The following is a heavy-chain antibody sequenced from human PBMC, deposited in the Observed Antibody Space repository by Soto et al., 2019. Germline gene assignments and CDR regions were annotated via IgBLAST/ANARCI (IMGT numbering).Heavy chain of an antibody. CDR3: ARDRPADY. CDR1: GGSISSSSYY. J-gene: IGHJ4*02. CDR2: IYYSGST. V-gene: IGHV4-39*02. Sequence: TSETLSLTCTVSGGSISSSSYYWGWIRQPPGKGLEWIGSIYYSGIGSIYYSGSTYYSPSLKSRVTISVDTSKNQFSLNLQMNSLRDEDTAVYYCARDRPADYWGQGTLVTVS.